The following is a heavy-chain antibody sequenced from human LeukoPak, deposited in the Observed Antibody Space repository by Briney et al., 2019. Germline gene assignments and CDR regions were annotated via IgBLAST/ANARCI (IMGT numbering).Heavy chain of an antibody. CDR1: GFTFSSYA. J-gene: IGHJ4*02. CDR3: ARVGCNGDSCFNYFDY. V-gene: IGHV3-64*01. CDR2: ISYNGGST. D-gene: IGHD2-15*01. Sequence: GGSLRLSCAASGFTFSSYAMFWVRQAPGKGLEYFSAISYNGGSTYYANSVKGRFIISRDNSKNTLYLQMGSLRAEDMAVYYCARVGCNGDSCFNYFDYWGQGTLVTVSS.